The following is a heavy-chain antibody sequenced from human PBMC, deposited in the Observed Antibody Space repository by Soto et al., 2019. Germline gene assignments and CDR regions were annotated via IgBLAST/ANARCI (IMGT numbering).Heavy chain of an antibody. CDR3: ARRRGSSGCKTNFDY. D-gene: IGHD6-19*01. V-gene: IGHV3-74*01. J-gene: IGHJ4*02. Sequence: PGGSLRLSCAASGFTFSSYWMHWVRQAPGKGLVWVSRINSDGSSTSYADSVKGRFTISRDNAKNTLYLQMNSLRAEDTAVYYCARRRGSSGCKTNFDYWGQGTLVTVSS. CDR2: INSDGSST. CDR1: GFTFSSYW.